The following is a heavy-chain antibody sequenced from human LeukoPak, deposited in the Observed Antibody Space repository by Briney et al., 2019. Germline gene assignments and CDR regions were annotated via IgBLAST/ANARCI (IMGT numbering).Heavy chain of an antibody. J-gene: IGHJ4*02. CDR3: ARLQGIVGASGY. CDR2: IYPKSGDT. D-gene: IGHD1-26*01. Sequence: ASVKVSCKASGYTFTDYYIHWVRQAPGQGLEWMGYIYPKSGDTNYAQKFQGRVTMTRNTSISTAYMELSSLRSEDTAVYYCARLQGIVGASGYWGQGTLVTVSS. V-gene: IGHV1-2*02. CDR1: GYTFTDYY.